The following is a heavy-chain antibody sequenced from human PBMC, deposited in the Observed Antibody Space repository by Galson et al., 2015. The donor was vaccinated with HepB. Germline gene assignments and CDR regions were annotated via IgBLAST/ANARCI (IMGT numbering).Heavy chain of an antibody. D-gene: IGHD1-26*01. CDR2: ISYDGSNK. Sequence: SLRLSCAASGFTFSSYGMHWVRQAPGKGLEWVAVISYDGSNKYYADSVKGRFTISRDNSKNTLYLQMNSLRAEDTAVYYCAKGVVSGSRTAHFDYWGQGTLVTVSS. CDR1: GFTFSSYG. CDR3: AKGVVSGSRTAHFDY. J-gene: IGHJ4*02. V-gene: IGHV3-30*18.